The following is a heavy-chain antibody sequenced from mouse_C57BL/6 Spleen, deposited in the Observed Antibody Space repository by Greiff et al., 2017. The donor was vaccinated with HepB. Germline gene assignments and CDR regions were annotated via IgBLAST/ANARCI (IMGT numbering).Heavy chain of an antibody. V-gene: IGHV5-6*01. CDR3: AGGNYWYFDV. Sequence: EVKLVESGGDLVKPGGSLKLSCAASGFTFSSYGMSWVRQTPDKRLEWVATLSSGGSYTYYPDSVTGRFTISRDNAKNTLYLQMSSLKSEDTAMYYCAGGNYWYFDVWGTGTTVTVSS. CDR1: GFTFSSYG. CDR2: LSSGGSYT. D-gene: IGHD1-1*01. J-gene: IGHJ1*03.